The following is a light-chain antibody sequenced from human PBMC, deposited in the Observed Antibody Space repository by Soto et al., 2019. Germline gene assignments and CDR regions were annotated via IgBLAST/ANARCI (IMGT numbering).Light chain of an antibody. Sequence: QSVLTQPASVSGSPGQSITISCTGTSSDVGNYKYVSWYQQHPGKAPKLMIYEVSNRPSGVSNRFSGSKSGNTASLTISGLQAEDETDYYCSSYTSSGTYVFGTGTKLTVL. V-gene: IGLV2-14*01. CDR1: SSDVGNYKY. CDR2: EVS. CDR3: SSYTSSGTYV. J-gene: IGLJ1*01.